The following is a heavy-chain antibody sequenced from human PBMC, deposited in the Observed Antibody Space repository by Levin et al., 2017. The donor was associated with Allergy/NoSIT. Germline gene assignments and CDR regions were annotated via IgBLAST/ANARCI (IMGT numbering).Heavy chain of an antibody. Sequence: GGSLRLSCAASGFTFSSYSMNWVRQAPGKGLEWVSSISSSSSYIYYADSVKGRFTISRDNAKNSLYLQMNSLRAEDTAVYYCARDRYSGYDAYCSGGSCEGDFDYWGQGTLVTVSS. CDR3: ARDRYSGYDAYCSGGSCEGDFDY. J-gene: IGHJ4*02. D-gene: IGHD2-15*01. CDR2: ISSSSSYI. CDR1: GFTFSSYS. V-gene: IGHV3-21*01.